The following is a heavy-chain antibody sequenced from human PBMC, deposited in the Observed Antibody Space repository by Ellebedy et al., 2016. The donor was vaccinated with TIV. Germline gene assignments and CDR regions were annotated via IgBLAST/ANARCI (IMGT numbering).Heavy chain of an antibody. CDR2: SRNKANSYTT. D-gene: IGHD3-16*01. Sequence: PGGSLRLSCAVSGFTFSDHYMDWVRQAPGKGLEWVGRSRNKANSYTTEYAASVKGRFTISRDVSKNSLYLQMNRLKTEDTAVYYCTRTRGNYVFDYWGQGTLVTVSS. J-gene: IGHJ4*02. CDR1: GFTFSDHY. V-gene: IGHV3-72*01. CDR3: TRTRGNYVFDY.